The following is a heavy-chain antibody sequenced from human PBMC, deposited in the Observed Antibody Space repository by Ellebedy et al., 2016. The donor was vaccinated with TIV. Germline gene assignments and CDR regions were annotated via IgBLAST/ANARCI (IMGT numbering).Heavy chain of an antibody. J-gene: IGHJ4*02. D-gene: IGHD3-22*01. CDR3: ARFLLLLRGYFDY. CDR1: GGTFSSYA. CDR2: IIPILGIA. V-gene: IGHV1-69*10. Sequence: AASVKVSCKASGGTFSSYAISWVRQAPGQGLEWMGRIIPILGIANYAQKFQGRVTITADKSTSTAYMELSSLRSEDTAVYYCARFLLLLRGYFDYWGQGTLVTVSS.